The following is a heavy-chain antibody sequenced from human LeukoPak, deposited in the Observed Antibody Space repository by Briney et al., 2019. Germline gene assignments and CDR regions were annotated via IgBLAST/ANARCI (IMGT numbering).Heavy chain of an antibody. D-gene: IGHD3-22*01. V-gene: IGHV3-33*06. CDR2: IWYDASNK. Sequence: GGSLRLSCGDSGVTFSSYGMHWVRQAPGEGLEWVAGIWYDASNKDYTDSVKGRFTISRDDAKNRLHLQMNSLRAEDTAVYYCAKDYRGYYDSSAWDYWGQGTLVTVSS. CDR1: GVTFSSYG. CDR3: AKDYRGYYDSSAWDY. J-gene: IGHJ4*02.